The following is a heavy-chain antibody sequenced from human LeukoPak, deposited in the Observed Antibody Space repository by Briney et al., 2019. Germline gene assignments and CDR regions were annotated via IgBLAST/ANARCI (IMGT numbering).Heavy chain of an antibody. Sequence: KTSETLSLTCTVSGGSISSYYWSWIRQPPGKGLEWIGYIYYSGSTNYNPSLKSRVTISVDTSKNQFSLKLSSVTAADTAVYYCARDLVSYSGSYYSWGQGTMVTVSS. J-gene: IGHJ3*01. CDR2: IYYSGST. D-gene: IGHD1-26*01. V-gene: IGHV4-59*12. CDR1: GGSISSYY. CDR3: ARDLVSYSGSYYS.